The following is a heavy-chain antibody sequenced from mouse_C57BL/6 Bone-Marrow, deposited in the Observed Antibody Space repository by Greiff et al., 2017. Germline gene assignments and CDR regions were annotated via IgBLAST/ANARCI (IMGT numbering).Heavy chain of an antibody. J-gene: IGHJ2*01. CDR2: IYPMVGST. D-gene: IGHD1-1*01. Sequence: VQLLESGPELVKPGASVKLSCKASGYTFTSYGMHWVKQRPGRGLEWIGWIYPMVGSTKYTEKFKGKATLTVDKSSSTAYMELHSLTSEDSAVYLCARDYGCSDSYSDFWGKGTTLTVSS. V-gene: IGHV1-85*01. CDR1: GYTFTSYG. CDR3: ARDYGCSDSYSDF.